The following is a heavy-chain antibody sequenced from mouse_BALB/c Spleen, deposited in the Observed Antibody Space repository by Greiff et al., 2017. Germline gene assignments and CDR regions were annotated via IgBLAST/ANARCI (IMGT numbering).Heavy chain of an antibody. V-gene: IGHV5-4*02. CDR3: ARDHDYGYVGWYFDV. CDR1: GFTFSDYY. D-gene: IGHD1-2*01. CDR2: ISDGGSYT. Sequence: DVQLVESGGGLVKPGGSLKLSCAASGFTFSDYYMYWVRQTPEKRLEWVATISDGGSYTYYPDSVKGRFTISRDNAKNNLYLQMSSLKSEDTAMYYCARDHDYGYVGWYFDVWGAGTTVTVSS. J-gene: IGHJ1*01.